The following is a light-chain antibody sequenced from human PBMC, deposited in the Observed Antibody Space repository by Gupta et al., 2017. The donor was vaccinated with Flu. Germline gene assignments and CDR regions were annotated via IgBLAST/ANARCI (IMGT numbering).Light chain of an antibody. CDR2: KAS. CDR1: QSVRTW. Sequence: DIQMTQSPFTLSASVGERVSITCRASQSVRTWLAWYQQKPGKVPKLLISKASILESGVPSRFTGSGSGTXFTLTIXGLQPDDFAMYYCQQYATYSWTFGXGTKVEIK. V-gene: IGKV1-5*03. J-gene: IGKJ1*01. CDR3: QQYATYSWT.